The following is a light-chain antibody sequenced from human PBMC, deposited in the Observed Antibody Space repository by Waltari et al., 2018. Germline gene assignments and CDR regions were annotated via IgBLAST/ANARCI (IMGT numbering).Light chain of an antibody. CDR3: SSYTTASSWV. Sequence: QSALTQPASVSGSPGQSITISCPGTSGDIGNSKVVSWYQQEPGRAPKLIVYDVSQRPSGVSNRFSGSKSGNTAALTISGLQAEDEADYYCSSYTTASSWVFGGGTKLTVL. J-gene: IGLJ3*02. CDR2: DVS. CDR1: SGDIGNSKV. V-gene: IGLV2-14*02.